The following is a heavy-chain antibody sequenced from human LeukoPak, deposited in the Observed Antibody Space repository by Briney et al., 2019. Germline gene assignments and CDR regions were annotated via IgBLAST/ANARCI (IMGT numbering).Heavy chain of an antibody. CDR3: ARGMRYSSGWTFDY. Sequence: SQTLSLTCAISGDSVSSNSAAWNWIRQSPSRGLEWLGRTYYRSKWYNDYAVSVKSRITINPDTSKNQFSLQVNSVTPEDTAVYYCARGMRYSSGWTFDYWGQGALVTVSS. J-gene: IGHJ4*02. V-gene: IGHV6-1*01. CDR2: TYYRSKWYN. CDR1: GDSVSSNSAA. D-gene: IGHD6-19*01.